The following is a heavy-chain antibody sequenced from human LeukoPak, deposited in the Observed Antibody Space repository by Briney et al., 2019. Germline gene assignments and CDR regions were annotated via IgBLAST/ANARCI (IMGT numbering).Heavy chain of an antibody. V-gene: IGHV1-2*02. CDR1: GYTFTGYY. Sequence: ASVKVSCKASGYTFTGYYMHWVRQAPGQGLEWMGWINPNSGGTNYAQKFQGRVTITRDTSISTAYMELSRLRSDDTAVYYCARDNLAAAGSFDYWGQGTLVTVSS. CDR3: ARDNLAAAGSFDY. D-gene: IGHD6-13*01. J-gene: IGHJ4*02. CDR2: INPNSGGT.